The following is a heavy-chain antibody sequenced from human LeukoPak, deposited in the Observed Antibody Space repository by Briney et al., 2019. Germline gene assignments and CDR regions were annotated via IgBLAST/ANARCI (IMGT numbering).Heavy chain of an antibody. CDR1: GYTFTGYY. CDR2: INPNSGGT. D-gene: IGHD3-10*01. CDR3: ARLILGSGKFDY. J-gene: IGHJ4*02. V-gene: IGHV1-2*02. Sequence: ASVKVSCKAPGYTFTGYYMHWVRQAPGQGLEWMGWINPNSGGTNYAQKFQGRVTMTRDTSISTAYMELSRLRSDDTAVYYCARLILGSGKFDYWGQGTLVTVSS.